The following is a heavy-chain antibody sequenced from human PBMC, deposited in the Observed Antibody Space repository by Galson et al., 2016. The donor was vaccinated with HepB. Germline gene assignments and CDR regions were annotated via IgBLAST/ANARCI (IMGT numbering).Heavy chain of an antibody. CDR2: ISAYNHMT. CDR1: GYTFTNFG. D-gene: IGHD3-16*01. CDR3: ARDFMRGINWFDP. J-gene: IGHJ5*02. Sequence: SVKVSCKASGYTFTNFGISWLRQAPGQGFEWMGWISAYNHMTNYARKFQGRFTMTTDASTSTAYMDLRTLTADDTAVYYCARDFMRGINWFDPWGQGTLVTVSS. V-gene: IGHV1-18*01.